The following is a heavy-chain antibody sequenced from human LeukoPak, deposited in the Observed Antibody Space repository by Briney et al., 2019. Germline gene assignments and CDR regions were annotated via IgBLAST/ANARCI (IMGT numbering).Heavy chain of an antibody. CDR3: ARHGRPQLLSVDWFDP. CDR2: IYPGDSDT. CDR1: GYSFSSYW. Sequence: GESLKISCKGSGYSFSSYWIGWVRQMPGKGLEWMGIIYPGDSDTRYSPSFQGQVTISADKSISTAYLQWSSLKASDTAMYYCARHGRPQLLSVDWFDPWGQGTLVTVSS. V-gene: IGHV5-51*01. J-gene: IGHJ5*02. D-gene: IGHD2-2*01.